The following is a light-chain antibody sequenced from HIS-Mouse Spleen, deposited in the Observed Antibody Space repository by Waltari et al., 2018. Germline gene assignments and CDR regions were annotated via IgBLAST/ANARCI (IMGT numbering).Light chain of an antibody. V-gene: IGKV1-9*01. Sequence: IQLTQSPSFLSASVGDRVTITCRASQGISSYLACYPQNPGKAPKLLIYAASTLQSGVPSRFSGSGSGTEFTLTISSLQPEDFATYYCQQLNSYPPTFGQGTKVEIK. CDR3: QQLNSYPPT. CDR1: QGISSY. J-gene: IGKJ1*01. CDR2: AAS.